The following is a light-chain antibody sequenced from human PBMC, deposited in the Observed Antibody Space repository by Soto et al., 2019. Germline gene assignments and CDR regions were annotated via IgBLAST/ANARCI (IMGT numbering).Light chain of an antibody. V-gene: IGKV3-20*01. CDR3: QQYGSSPRT. CDR1: QSVSSSF. Sequence: EIVLTQSPGTLSLFPGERATLSCRASQSVSSSFLAWYQQKPGQAPRLLIYGASSRATGIPDRFSGSGSGTDFTLTISRLEPEDFAVYYCQQYGSSPRTFGPGTTVDI. J-gene: IGKJ3*01. CDR2: GAS.